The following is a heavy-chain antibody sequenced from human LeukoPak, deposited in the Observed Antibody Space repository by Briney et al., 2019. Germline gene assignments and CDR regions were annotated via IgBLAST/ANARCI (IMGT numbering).Heavy chain of an antibody. CDR1: GLTFSNVW. V-gene: IGHV3-15*01. CDR2: IRSKTSGGAI. CDR3: TTGATL. J-gene: IGHJ4*02. Sequence: GGSLRLSCVASGLTFSNVWVSWIRQAPGKGLELVGRIRSKTSGGAIEYTASVKGRFTISRDDSGNTLSLQMNSLNTEDTAVYYCTTGATLWGQGTLVIVSS.